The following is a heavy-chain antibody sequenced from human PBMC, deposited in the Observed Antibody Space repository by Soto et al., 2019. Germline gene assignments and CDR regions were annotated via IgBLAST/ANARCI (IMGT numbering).Heavy chain of an antibody. J-gene: IGHJ3*02. CDR3: ARVQVGGDAFDI. CDR2: INSDGSST. CDR1: GFTFSSYW. D-gene: IGHD2-15*01. V-gene: IGHV3-74*01. Sequence: GGSLRLSCAASGFTFSSYWMHWVRQAPGKGLVWVSRINSDGSSTSYADSVKGRFTISRDNAKNTLYLQMNSLRAEDTAVYYCARVQVGGDAFDIWGQGTMVTVSS.